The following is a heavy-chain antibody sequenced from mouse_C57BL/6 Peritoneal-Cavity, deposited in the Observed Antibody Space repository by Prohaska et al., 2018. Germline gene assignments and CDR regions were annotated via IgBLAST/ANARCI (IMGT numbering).Heavy chain of an antibody. Sequence: RPGSSVKLSCKASGYTFTSYWMDWVKQRPGQGLEWIGNIYPSDSETHYNQKFKDKATLTVDKSSSTGYMQLSSRTSEDSAVYYCARDYYFGYWGQGTTLTVAS. J-gene: IGHJ2*01. CDR1: GYTFTSYW. CDR2: IYPSDSET. V-gene: IGHV1-61*01. CDR3: ARDYYFGY.